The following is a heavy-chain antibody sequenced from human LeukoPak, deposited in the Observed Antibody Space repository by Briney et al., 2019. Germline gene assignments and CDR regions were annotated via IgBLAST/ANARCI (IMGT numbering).Heavy chain of an antibody. CDR1: GFTFSIYS. Sequence: GGSLRLSCAASGFTFSIYSMNWVRQAPGKGLEWLSSITSSSNYIYYADSVKGRFTISRDNVQNSLYLQMNSLRAEDTAMYYCARDRGYFDNWGQGTLVTISS. J-gene: IGHJ4*02. CDR3: ARDRGYFDN. CDR2: ITSSSNYI. V-gene: IGHV3-21*01.